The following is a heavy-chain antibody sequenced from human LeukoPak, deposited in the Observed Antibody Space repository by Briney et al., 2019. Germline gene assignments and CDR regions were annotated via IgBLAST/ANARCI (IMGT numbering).Heavy chain of an antibody. CDR2: ICTSGST. CDR1: GGSISSGSYY. D-gene: IGHD3-22*01. Sequence: SETLSLTCTVSGGSISSGSYYWSWIRQPAGKGLEWIGRICTSGSTNYNPSLKSQVTISVDTSKNQFSLKLSSVTAADTAVYYCARGYDGSGYYYRNWYFDLWGRGTLVTVSS. CDR3: ARGYDGSGYYYRNWYFDL. J-gene: IGHJ2*01. V-gene: IGHV4-61*02.